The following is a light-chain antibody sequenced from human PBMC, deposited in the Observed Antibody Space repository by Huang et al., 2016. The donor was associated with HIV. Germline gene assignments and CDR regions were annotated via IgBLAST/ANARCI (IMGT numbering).Light chain of an antibody. CDR1: QSLLHRNGNNH. J-gene: IGKJ2*01. Sequence: DIVMTQSPLSLPVTPGEPASISCRSSQSLLHRNGNNHLDWYLQRPGQSPQLLIYLGSNRASGVPDRFSGSGSGTYFTLTISRVAAEDVGVYYCMQALQTPYTFGQGTKLEIK. CDR3: MQALQTPYT. V-gene: IGKV2-28*01. CDR2: LGS.